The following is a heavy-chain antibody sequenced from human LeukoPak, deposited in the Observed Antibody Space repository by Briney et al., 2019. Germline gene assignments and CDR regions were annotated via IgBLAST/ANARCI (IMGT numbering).Heavy chain of an antibody. V-gene: IGHV1-18*01. Sequence: ASVKVSCKASGYTFTSYGISWVRQARGQGLEGRGGISAYNGNTNYAEKLQGRGTMTTDTSTSTDYMELRSLRSDDTAVYYCAKSHSGWWGYFDYWGQGTLVTVSS. CDR1: GYTFTSYG. J-gene: IGHJ4*02. D-gene: IGHD6-19*01. CDR2: ISAYNGNT. CDR3: AKSHSGWWGYFDY.